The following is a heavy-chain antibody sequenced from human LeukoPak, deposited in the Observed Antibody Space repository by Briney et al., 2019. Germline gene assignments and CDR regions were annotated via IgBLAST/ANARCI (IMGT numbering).Heavy chain of an antibody. V-gene: IGHV1-2*02. J-gene: IGHJ6*03. CDR1: GYTFTGYY. Sequence: ASVKVSCKASGYTFTGYYMHWVRQAPGQGLEWMGWINPNSGGTNYAQKFQGRVTMTRDTSISTAYMELSRLRSDDTAVYYCARGDSSSWDLTYYYMDVWGKGTTVTISS. CDR2: INPNSGGT. CDR3: ARGDSSSWDLTYYYMDV. D-gene: IGHD6-13*01.